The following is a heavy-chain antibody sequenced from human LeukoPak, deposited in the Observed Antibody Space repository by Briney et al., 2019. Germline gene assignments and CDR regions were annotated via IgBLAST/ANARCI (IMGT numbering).Heavy chain of an antibody. CDR2: IHQHGNEK. D-gene: IGHD2-8*01. Sequence: PGGSLRLSCAASGFTFSNYWMSWVRQAPGKGLEWVASIHQHGNEKYFVDSLRGRFTISRDNAKNSLYLQMSSLTAEDTAVYYCATLNGPLFEYWGQGTLVTVSS. J-gene: IGHJ4*02. V-gene: IGHV3-7*01. CDR3: ATLNGPLFEY. CDR1: GFTFSNYW.